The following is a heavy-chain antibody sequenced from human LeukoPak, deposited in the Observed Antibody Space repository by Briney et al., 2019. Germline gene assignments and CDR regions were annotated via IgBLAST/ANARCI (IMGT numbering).Heavy chain of an antibody. Sequence: SGGSLRLSCAASGFTFSSYWMTWIRQAPGKGLEWVANIKQDGSEKYYVDSVKGRFTISRDNAKNSLYLQMNSLRAEDTAVYYCARDTGGGYSFYDCWGQGTLVTVSS. J-gene: IGHJ4*02. D-gene: IGHD5-18*01. CDR1: GFTFSSYW. CDR3: ARDTGGGYSFYDC. CDR2: IKQDGSEK. V-gene: IGHV3-7*01.